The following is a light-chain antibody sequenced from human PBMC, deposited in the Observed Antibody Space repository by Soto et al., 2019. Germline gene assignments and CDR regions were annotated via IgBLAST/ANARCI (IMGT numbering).Light chain of an antibody. CDR2: DAS. J-gene: IGKJ1*01. CDR1: QSVSGW. V-gene: IGKV1-5*01. Sequence: DIQMTQSPSTLSASVGDTVTVTCRASQSVSGWLAWYQQKPGEAPKLLIYDASALPRGVPSRFGGGGSGTEFTLTISGLQPDDFATYYCQQYKDSMWTFGQGTKVDIK. CDR3: QQYKDSMWT.